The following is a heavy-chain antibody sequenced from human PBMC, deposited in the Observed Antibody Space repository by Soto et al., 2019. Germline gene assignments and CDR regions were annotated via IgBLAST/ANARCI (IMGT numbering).Heavy chain of an antibody. J-gene: IGHJ6*02. Sequence: ASVKVSCKSSGYTFTDHYIHWVRQAPGPGLEWMGWINPKSGGTNYAQKFQGRVTMTRDTSISTAYLDLSGLSSNDTAVYYCARDRTGYSSGRSTGYGMDVWGQGTTVTVSS. V-gene: IGHV1-2*02. CDR2: INPKSGGT. CDR1: GYTFTDHY. CDR3: ARDRTGYSSGRSTGYGMDV. D-gene: IGHD6-19*01.